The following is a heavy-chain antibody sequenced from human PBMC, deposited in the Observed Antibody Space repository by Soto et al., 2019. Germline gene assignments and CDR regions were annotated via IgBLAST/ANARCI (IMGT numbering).Heavy chain of an antibody. D-gene: IGHD2-8*01. CDR2: VYSGATT. CDR1: GFSVSHNF. V-gene: IGHV3-53*01. J-gene: IGHJ4*02. Sequence: PGGSLRLSCAASGFSVSHNFVSWVRRAPGKGLEWVSVVYSGATTYYAESVRGRFIISRDTSKNTVYLQMNRLRAEDTAVYYCAKEFCTNGVCHFDYWGQGTPVTVSS. CDR3: AKEFCTNGVCHFDY.